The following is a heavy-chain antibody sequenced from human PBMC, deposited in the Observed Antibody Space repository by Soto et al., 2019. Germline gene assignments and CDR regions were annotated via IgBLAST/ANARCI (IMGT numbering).Heavy chain of an antibody. CDR2: ISSSSSYI. J-gene: IGHJ4*02. V-gene: IGHV3-21*01. D-gene: IGHD3-9*01. CDR1: GFTFSSYS. CDR3: ARNYYDILTGYYSGGYHGY. Sequence: KPGGSLRLSCAASGFTFSSYSMNWVRQAPGKGLEWVSSISSSSSYIYYADSVKGRFTISRDNAKNSLYLQMNSLRAEDTAVYYCARNYYDILTGYYSGGYHGYWGQGTLVTVSS.